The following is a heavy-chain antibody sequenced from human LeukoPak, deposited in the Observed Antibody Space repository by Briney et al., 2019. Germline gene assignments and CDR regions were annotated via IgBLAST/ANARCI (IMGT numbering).Heavy chain of an antibody. CDR2: ISFDGSKR. Sequence: PGGSLRLSCAASAFTFSSYPMHWVRQAPGKGLEWVASISFDGSKRHYADSVQGRFTISRDNSKNTLYLQMNNLREADTAVYNCARERDDFWSGYFIRGFDAWGRGTMVTVSS. V-gene: IGHV3-30-3*01. CDR1: AFTFSSYP. J-gene: IGHJ3*01. D-gene: IGHD3-3*01. CDR3: ARERDDFWSGYFIRGFDA.